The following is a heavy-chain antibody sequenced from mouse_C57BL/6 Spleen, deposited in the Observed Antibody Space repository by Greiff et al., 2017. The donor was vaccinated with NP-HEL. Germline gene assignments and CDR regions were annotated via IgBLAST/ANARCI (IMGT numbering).Heavy chain of an antibody. D-gene: IGHD1-1*01. CDR3: QITTVVARGYYFDY. CDR2: IYPRSGNT. V-gene: IGHV1-81*01. Sequence: QVQLQQSGAELARPGASVKLSCKASGYTFTSYGISWVKQRTGQGLEWIGEIYPRSGNTYYNEKFKGKATFSVDRSSSTVYMVVNSLTSEDPAVYYCQITTVVARGYYFDYWGQGTTLTVSS. CDR1: GYTFTSYG. J-gene: IGHJ2*01.